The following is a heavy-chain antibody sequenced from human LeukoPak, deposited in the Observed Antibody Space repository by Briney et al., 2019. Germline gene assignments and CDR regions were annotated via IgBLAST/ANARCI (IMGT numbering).Heavy chain of an antibody. CDR2: ISGSGGST. CDR3: AKGPLVVVVNDAFDI. V-gene: IGHV3-23*01. CDR1: GFIVSSNY. J-gene: IGHJ3*02. Sequence: PGGSLRLSCVVSGFIVSSNYMSWVRQAPGKGLEWVSAISGSGGSTYYADSVKGRFTISRDNSKNTLYLQMNSLRAEDTAVYYCAKGPLVVVVNDAFDIWGQGTMVTVSS. D-gene: IGHD3-22*01.